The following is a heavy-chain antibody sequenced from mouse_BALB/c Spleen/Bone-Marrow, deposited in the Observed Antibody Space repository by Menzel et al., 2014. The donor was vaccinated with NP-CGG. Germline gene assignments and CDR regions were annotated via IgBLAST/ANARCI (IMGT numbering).Heavy chain of an antibody. CDR3: ARRDYGSIPFDY. CDR2: INPFNGGS. CDR1: GYSFTGYT. D-gene: IGHD1-1*01. J-gene: IGHJ2*01. V-gene: IGHV1-18*01. Sequence: VQLQQSGPELVKPGASMKISCKASGYSFTGYTMNWVKQSHGKNLEWIGLINPFNGGSIYNQKFKGKATLTIHKSSSTAYMELLSLTSEDSAVYYCARRDYGSIPFDYGGQGTTLTVSS.